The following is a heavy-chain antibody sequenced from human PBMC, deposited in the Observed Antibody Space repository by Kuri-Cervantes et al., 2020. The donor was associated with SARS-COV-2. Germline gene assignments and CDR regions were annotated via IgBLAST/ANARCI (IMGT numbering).Heavy chain of an antibody. CDR3: ARDNPLYGGNPHYYYYYYMDV. J-gene: IGHJ6*03. CDR2: LSYTGST. V-gene: IGHV4-39*02. Sequence: SQTLSLTCAVSGDSFSSIDYYWAWIRQPPGKGLEWIASLSYTGSTFYNPSLKSRVTISVDTSKNQLSLTLSSVTAADTAVYYCARDNPLYGGNPHYYYYYYMDVWGKGTTVTVSS. D-gene: IGHD4-23*01. CDR1: GDSFSSIDYY.